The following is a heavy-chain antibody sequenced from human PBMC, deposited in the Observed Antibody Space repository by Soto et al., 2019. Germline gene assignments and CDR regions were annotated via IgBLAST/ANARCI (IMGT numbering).Heavy chain of an antibody. CDR1: GGTFSSYT. Sequence: QVQLVQSGAEVKKPGSSVKVSCKASGGTFSSYTISWVRQAPGQGLEWMGRIIPILGIANYAQKFQGRVTITAXXSXSXXYMELSSLRSEDTAVYDCARDGGRSTLYYYYGMYVWGQGTTVTVSS. V-gene: IGHV1-69*08. CDR3: ARDGGRSTLYYYYGMYV. CDR2: IIPILGIA. D-gene: IGHD1-26*01. J-gene: IGHJ6*02.